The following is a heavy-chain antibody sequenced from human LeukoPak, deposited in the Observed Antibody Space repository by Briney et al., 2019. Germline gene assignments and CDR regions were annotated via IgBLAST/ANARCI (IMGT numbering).Heavy chain of an antibody. D-gene: IGHD2-21*01. Sequence: PGRSLRLSCAASGFTFSSYAMHWVRQAPGKGLEWVSGISWNSGSIGYADSVKGRFTISRDNAKNSLYLQMNSLRAEDTALYYCAKDNSILWNPGDAFDIWGQGTMVTVSS. CDR1: GFTFSSYA. V-gene: IGHV3-9*01. CDR2: ISWNSGSI. CDR3: AKDNSILWNPGDAFDI. J-gene: IGHJ3*02.